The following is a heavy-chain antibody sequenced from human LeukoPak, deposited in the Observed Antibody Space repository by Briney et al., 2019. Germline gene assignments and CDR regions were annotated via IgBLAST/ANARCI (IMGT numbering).Heavy chain of an antibody. D-gene: IGHD3-22*01. CDR1: GFTFDGYA. J-gene: IGHJ4*02. CDR3: AKDNYYDSSGSNFDY. Sequence: GRSLRLSCAASGFTFDGYAMHWVRQAPGKGLEWVSGISWNSGSIGYADSVKGRFTISRDNAKNSLYLQTNSLRAEDTALYYCAKDNYYDSSGSNFDYWGQGTLVTVSS. CDR2: ISWNSGSI. V-gene: IGHV3-9*01.